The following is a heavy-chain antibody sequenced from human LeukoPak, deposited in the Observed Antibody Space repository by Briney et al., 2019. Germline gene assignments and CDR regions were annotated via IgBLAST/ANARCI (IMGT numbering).Heavy chain of an antibody. V-gene: IGHV4-38-2*01. J-gene: IGHJ3*02. Sequence: PSETLSLTCDVSGSSVNSDQYWGWMRHSPGAGLEWIGSVHQTGSPYYNPSLGSRVSLSIDSNKNSFSLRLTSVTAAHTAMYYCAMLRLGELSLLANAYDIWGQGTMVIVSS. CDR1: GSSVNSDQY. CDR2: VHQTGSP. D-gene: IGHD3-16*02. CDR3: AMLRLGELSLLANAYDI.